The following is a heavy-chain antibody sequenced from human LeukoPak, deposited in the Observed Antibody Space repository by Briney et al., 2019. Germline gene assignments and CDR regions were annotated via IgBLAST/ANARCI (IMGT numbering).Heavy chain of an antibody. V-gene: IGHV3-7*01. D-gene: IGHD3-16*01. CDR3: ATYTHWVAGDV. Sequence: PGGALRLTCAASGLTFSETWMSWVRQAPGQGLERAVAIKEDGSEKDYLDSVKGRFTISRDNANNSLYLQMNSLRAEYTAVNYCATYTHWVAGDVWGQGTTDSVSS. CDR2: IKEDGSEK. CDR1: GLTFSETW. J-gene: IGHJ6*02.